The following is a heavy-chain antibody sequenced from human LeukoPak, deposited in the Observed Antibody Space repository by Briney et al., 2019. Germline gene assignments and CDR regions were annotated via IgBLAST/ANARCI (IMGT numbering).Heavy chain of an antibody. CDR1: GFTFSGYG. D-gene: IGHD3-10*02. CDR3: AELGITMIGGV. J-gene: IGHJ6*04. CDR2: IRYDSSNT. Sequence: GGSLRLSCATSGFTFSGYGMHWVRLAPGKGLEWLAFIRYDSSNTDYADSVKGRFTISRDNGKNSLYLHMNSLRAEDTAVYYCAELGITMIGGVWGKGTTVTISS. V-gene: IGHV3-30*02.